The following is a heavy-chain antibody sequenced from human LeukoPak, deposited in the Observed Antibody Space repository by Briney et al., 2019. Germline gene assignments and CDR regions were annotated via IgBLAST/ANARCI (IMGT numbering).Heavy chain of an antibody. J-gene: IGHJ4*02. Sequence: SETLSLTCTVSGGSISSSSYYWGWIRQPPGKGLEWIGSIYYSGSTYYNPSLKSRVTISVDTSKNQFSLKLSSVTAADTAVYYCARLRGASIAAAGTIDYWGRGTLVTVSS. CDR2: IYYSGST. CDR3: ARLRGASIAAAGTIDY. V-gene: IGHV4-39*01. CDR1: GGSISSSSYY. D-gene: IGHD6-13*01.